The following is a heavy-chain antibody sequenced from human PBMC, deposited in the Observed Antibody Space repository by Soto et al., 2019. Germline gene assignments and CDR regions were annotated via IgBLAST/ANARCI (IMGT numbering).Heavy chain of an antibody. CDR1: GGTFRSYT. Sequence: QVQLVQSGAEVKKPGSSVKVSCKASGGTFRSYTISWVRQAPGQGLEWMGRIIPILGIANYAQNFQGRVTITADKSTSTAYMELNTLRSEDTAVYYCATLAVAGPLDYWGQGTLVTVSS. D-gene: IGHD6-19*01. CDR2: IIPILGIA. J-gene: IGHJ4*02. CDR3: ATLAVAGPLDY. V-gene: IGHV1-69*02.